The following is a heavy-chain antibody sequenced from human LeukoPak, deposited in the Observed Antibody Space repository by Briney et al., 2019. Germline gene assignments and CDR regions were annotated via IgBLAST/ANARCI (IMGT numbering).Heavy chain of an antibody. D-gene: IGHD2-15*01. J-gene: IGHJ4*02. CDR1: GFTFSSYG. Sequence: GGSLRLSCAASGFTFSSYGMHWVRQALGKGLEWVAFIRYDGSNKYYADSVKGRFTISRDNSKNTLYLQMNSLRAEDTAVYYCAKDYYCSGGSCYFTSPMNFDYWGQGTLVTVSS. CDR2: IRYDGSNK. V-gene: IGHV3-30*02. CDR3: AKDYYCSGGSCYFTSPMNFDY.